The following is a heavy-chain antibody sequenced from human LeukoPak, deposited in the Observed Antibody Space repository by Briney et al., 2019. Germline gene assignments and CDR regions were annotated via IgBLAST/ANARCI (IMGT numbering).Heavy chain of an antibody. CDR1: VFTFSNYG. CDR2: ISFDGTNK. V-gene: IGHV3-30*18. J-gene: IGHJ4*02. CDR3: VKDRSSTWPFDY. D-gene: IGHD6-13*01. Sequence: GRSLRLSCAASVFTFSNYGMHWVRQAPGKGLEWVAVISFDGTNKYYVDSVKGRFTISRDNSNNTLYLQMNSLRAEDTAVYYCVKDRSSTWPFDYWGQGTLVIVSS.